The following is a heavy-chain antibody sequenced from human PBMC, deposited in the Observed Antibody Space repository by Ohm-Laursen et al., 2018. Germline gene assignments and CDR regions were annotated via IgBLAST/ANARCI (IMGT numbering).Heavy chain of an antibody. CDR2: ISWNSGSI. CDR3: AVRDGYNFDY. J-gene: IGHJ4*02. CDR1: GFTFDGYA. D-gene: IGHD5-24*01. V-gene: IGHV3-9*01. Sequence: SLRLSCSASGFTFDGYAMHWVRQAPGKGLEWVSGISWNSGSIGYADSVKGRFTISRDNAKNSLYLQMNSLRAEDTAVYYCAVRDGYNFDYWGQGTLVTVSS.